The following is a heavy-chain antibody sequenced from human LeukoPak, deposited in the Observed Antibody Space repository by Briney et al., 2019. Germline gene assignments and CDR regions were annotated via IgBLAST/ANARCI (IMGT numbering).Heavy chain of an antibody. J-gene: IGHJ6*02. V-gene: IGHV4-59*01. D-gene: IGHD5-18*01. CDR1: GGSISSYY. CDR2: IYYSGST. Sequence: SETLSLTCTVSGGSISSYYWSWIRQPPGKGLEWIGYIYYSGSTNYNPSLKSRVTISVDTSKNQISLKLSSVTAADTAVYYCARNVDTATYYYGMDVWGQGTTVTVSS. CDR3: ARNVDTATYYYGMDV.